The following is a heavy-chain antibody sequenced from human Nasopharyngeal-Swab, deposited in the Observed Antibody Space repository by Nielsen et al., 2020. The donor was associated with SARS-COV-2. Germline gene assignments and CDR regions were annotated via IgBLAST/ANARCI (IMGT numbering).Heavy chain of an antibody. D-gene: IGHD3-10*01. J-gene: IGHJ4*02. V-gene: IGHV4-59*01. Sequence: GSLRPSCTVSGGSISSYYWSWIRQPPGKGLEWIGYIYYSGSTNYNPSLKSRVTISVDTSKNQFSLKLSSVTAADTAVYYCARGYGSGSSVYFDYWGQGTLVTVSS. CDR1: GGSISSYY. CDR3: ARGYGSGSSVYFDY. CDR2: IYYSGST.